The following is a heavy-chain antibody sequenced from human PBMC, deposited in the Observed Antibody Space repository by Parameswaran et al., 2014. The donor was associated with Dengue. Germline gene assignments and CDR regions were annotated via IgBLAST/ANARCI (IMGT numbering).Heavy chain of an antibody. V-gene: IGHV4-59*01. CDR2: IYYSGST. J-gene: IGHJ3*02. D-gene: IGHD1-20*01. Sequence: WIRQPPGKGLEWIGYIYYSGSTNYNPSLKSRVTISVDTSKNQFSLKLTSVTAADTAVYYCARYNWNDGHAFDIWGQGTMVTVSS. CDR3: ARYNWNDGHAFDI.